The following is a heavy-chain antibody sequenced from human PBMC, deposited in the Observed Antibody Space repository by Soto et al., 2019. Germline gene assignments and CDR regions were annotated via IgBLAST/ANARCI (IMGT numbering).Heavy chain of an antibody. Sequence: QVQLQQSGPGLVQPSQTLSLTCAISGDSVSSNSATWNWIRQSPSRGLEWLGRTYFSSKWYNEYAVSVKSRXDIXPXKSKNQFSLHLNSVTPEDTAVYSCARATHGAHWFDPWGQGTLVTVSS. D-gene: IGHD2-8*01. J-gene: IGHJ5*02. V-gene: IGHV6-1*01. CDR2: TYFSSKWYN. CDR1: GDSVSSNSAT. CDR3: ARATHGAHWFDP.